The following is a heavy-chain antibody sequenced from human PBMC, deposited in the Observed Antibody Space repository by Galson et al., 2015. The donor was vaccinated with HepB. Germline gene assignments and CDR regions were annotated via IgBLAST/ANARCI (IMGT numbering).Heavy chain of an antibody. D-gene: IGHD2-2*01. Sequence: SLRLSCAASEFTFSDYHMNWIRQAPGKGLEWVAVIWYDGSNKYYADSVKGRFTISRDNSKNTLYLQMNSLRAEDTAVYYCAGGVYCSSTSCSPFDPWGQGTLVTVSS. V-gene: IGHV3-33*08. CDR2: IWYDGSNK. J-gene: IGHJ5*02. CDR1: EFTFSDYH. CDR3: AGGVYCSSTSCSPFDP.